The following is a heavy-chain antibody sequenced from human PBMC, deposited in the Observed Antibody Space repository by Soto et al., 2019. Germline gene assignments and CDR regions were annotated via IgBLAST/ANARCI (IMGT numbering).Heavy chain of an antibody. D-gene: IGHD2-8*02. CDR2: INHSGST. J-gene: IGHJ3*02. Sequence: SETLSLTCAVXGGSFSGYYWSWIRQPPGKGLEWIGEINHSGSTNYNPSLKSRVTISVDTSKNQFSLKLSSVTAADTAVYYCARTRYWGDAFDIWGQGTMVTVSS. CDR1: GGSFSGYY. CDR3: ARTRYWGDAFDI. V-gene: IGHV4-34*01.